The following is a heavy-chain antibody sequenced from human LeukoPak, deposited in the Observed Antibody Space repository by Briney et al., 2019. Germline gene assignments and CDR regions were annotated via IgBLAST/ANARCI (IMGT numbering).Heavy chain of an antibody. V-gene: IGHV3-33*01. CDR1: GFTFSSYG. D-gene: IGHD3-22*01. J-gene: IGHJ4*02. Sequence: PGGSLRLSCAASGFTFSSYGMHWVRQAPGKGLEWVAVIWYDGSNKYYADSMKGRFTISRDNSKNTLYLQMNSLRAEDTAVYYCARDRLLPDSSGYPDYWGQGTLVTVSS. CDR3: ARDRLLPDSSGYPDY. CDR2: IWYDGSNK.